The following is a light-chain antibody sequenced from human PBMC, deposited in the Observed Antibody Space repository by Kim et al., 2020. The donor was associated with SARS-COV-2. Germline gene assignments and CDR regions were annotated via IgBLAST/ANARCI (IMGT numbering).Light chain of an antibody. CDR3: QQRRNWPLT. Sequence: LSPGESATRSCRASQNIIHFLAWYQQKPGQAPRLLIYDASARATGIPARFSGSGSETDFTLTISSLEPEDFAVYYCQQRRNWPLTFGGGTKVDIK. CDR2: DAS. J-gene: IGKJ4*01. V-gene: IGKV3-11*01. CDR1: QNIIHF.